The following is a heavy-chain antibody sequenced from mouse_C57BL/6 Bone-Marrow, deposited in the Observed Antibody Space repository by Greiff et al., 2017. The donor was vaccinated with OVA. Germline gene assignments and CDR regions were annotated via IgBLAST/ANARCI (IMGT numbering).Heavy chain of an antibody. CDR1: GYTFTSYW. CDR2: IYPNSGST. V-gene: IGHV1-64*01. J-gene: IGHJ1*03. Sequence: VQLQQSGAELVKPGASVKLSCKASGYTFTSYWMHWVKQRPGQGLEWIGMIYPNSGSTNYNEKFKSKATLTVDKSSSTSYMQLSSLTSEDSAVYYGARGYDSSGYWYMDVWGKGTTVTVSS. D-gene: IGHD2-2*01. CDR3: ARGYDSSGYWYMDV.